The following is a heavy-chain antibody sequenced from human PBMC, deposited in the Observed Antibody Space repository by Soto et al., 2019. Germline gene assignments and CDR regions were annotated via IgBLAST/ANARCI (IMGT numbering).Heavy chain of an antibody. D-gene: IGHD3-10*01. CDR1: GGSISSSSYY. J-gene: IGHJ6*02. CDR3: ARQSGYGSGSYFHPLYYYYGMDV. V-gene: IGHV4-39*01. CDR2: IYYSGST. Sequence: SETLSLTCTVSGGSISSSSYYWGWIRQPPGKGLEWIGSIYYSGSTYYNPSLKSRVTISVDTSKNQFSLKLSSVTAADTAVYYCARQSGYGSGSYFHPLYYYYGMDVWGQGTTVTGSS.